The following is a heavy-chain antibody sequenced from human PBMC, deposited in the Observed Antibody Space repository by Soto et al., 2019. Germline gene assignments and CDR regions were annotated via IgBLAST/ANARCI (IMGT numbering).Heavy chain of an antibody. CDR2: VYYSGGT. CDR3: ARGNAWKSSTFDS. Sequence: QVQLQESGPGLVKPSETLSLTCTVAGGSLTDHYWNWFRQSPGKGLHWIGYVYYSGGTNYNPSLKSRVTMSVDTSKNQFSLNLRSVTAADTAVYYFARGNAWKSSTFDSWGQGTRVYVSS. J-gene: IGHJ3*02. CDR1: GGSLTDHY. D-gene: IGHD3-16*01. V-gene: IGHV4-59*11.